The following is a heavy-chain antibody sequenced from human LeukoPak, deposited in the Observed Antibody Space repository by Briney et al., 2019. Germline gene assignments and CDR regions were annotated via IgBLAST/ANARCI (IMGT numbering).Heavy chain of an antibody. CDR2: IWYDGSNK. J-gene: IGHJ4*02. D-gene: IGHD6-19*01. Sequence: GGSLRLSCAASGFTFSSYSMNWVRQAPGKGLEWVAVIWYDGSNKYYADSVKGRFTISRDNSKNTLYLQMNSLRAEDTAVYYCARDMQYSSEVRGIDYWGQGTLVTVSS. V-gene: IGHV3-33*08. CDR1: GFTFSSYS. CDR3: ARDMQYSSEVRGIDY.